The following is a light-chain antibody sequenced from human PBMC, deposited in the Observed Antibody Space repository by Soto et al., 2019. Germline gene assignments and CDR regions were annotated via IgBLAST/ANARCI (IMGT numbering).Light chain of an antibody. J-gene: IGKJ1*01. CDR2: GAS. V-gene: IGKV3-20*01. CDR3: QQYDRTPPT. CDR1: QSVNSNY. Sequence: EIVLTQSPGTLSLSPGERATLSCRASQSVNSNYLAWYQRKPGQAPRLLIYGASNRATDIPYRFSASGSGTDFTLTITRLEAEDFAVYYCQQYDRTPPTFGQGTKVEGK.